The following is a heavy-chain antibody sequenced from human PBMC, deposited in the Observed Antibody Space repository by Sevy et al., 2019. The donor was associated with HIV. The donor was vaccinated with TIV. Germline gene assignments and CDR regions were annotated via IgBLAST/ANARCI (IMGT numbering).Heavy chain of an antibody. CDR2: IGQDGSEK. CDR3: ARALAASAAH. V-gene: IGHV3-7*01. Sequence: GGSLRLSCAASGFTFSTYWMHWVRQAPGKGLEWVANIGQDGSEKYYVDSVKGRFIISRDNAKASLYLQMNSLRAEDTAVYYCARALAASAAHWGQGTLVTVSS. CDR1: GFTFSTYW. D-gene: IGHD6-13*01. J-gene: IGHJ4*02.